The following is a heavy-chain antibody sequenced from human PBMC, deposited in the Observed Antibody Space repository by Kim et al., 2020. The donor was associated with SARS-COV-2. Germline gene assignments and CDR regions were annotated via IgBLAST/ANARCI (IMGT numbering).Heavy chain of an antibody. CDR2: IYHSGST. J-gene: IGHJ6*02. V-gene: IGHV4-38-2*02. Sequence: SETLSLTCTVSGYSISSGYYWGWIRQPPGKVLEWIGSIYHSGSTYYNASLKSRVTISVDTSKNQFSLQLSSVTAADTAVYYCARGAYDYGSSGYYYYGMDDWGQGTTGTLSS. CDR1: GYSISSGYY. D-gene: IGHD3-22*01. CDR3: ARGAYDYGSSGYYYYGMDD.